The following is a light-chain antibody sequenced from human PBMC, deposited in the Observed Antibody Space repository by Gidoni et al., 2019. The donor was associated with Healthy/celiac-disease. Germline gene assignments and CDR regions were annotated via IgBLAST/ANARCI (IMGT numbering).Light chain of an antibody. V-gene: IGLV2-23*01. Sequence: QSALTQPASVSGSPGQSVTISCTGTSSDVGSYNLVSWYQQHPGKAPKIMIYEGSKRPSGVSNRFSGSNSGNTASLTISGLQAEDEADYYCCSMGVFGGGTKLTVL. CDR1: SSDVGSYNL. CDR3: CSMGV. CDR2: EGS. J-gene: IGLJ2*01.